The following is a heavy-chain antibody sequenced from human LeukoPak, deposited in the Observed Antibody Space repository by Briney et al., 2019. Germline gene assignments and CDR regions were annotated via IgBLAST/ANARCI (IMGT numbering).Heavy chain of an antibody. CDR3: ARQVERSGYSSSWYTLSAFDI. J-gene: IGHJ3*02. V-gene: IGHV3-74*01. CDR1: GFTFSSYW. D-gene: IGHD6-13*01. CDR2: INSDGSST. Sequence: TGGSLRLSCAASGFTFSSYWMHWVRQAPGKGLVWVSRINSDGSSTNYADSVKRRFTISRDNAKNSLYLQMNSLRGEDTAVYYCARQVERSGYSSSWYTLSAFDIWGQGTMATVSS.